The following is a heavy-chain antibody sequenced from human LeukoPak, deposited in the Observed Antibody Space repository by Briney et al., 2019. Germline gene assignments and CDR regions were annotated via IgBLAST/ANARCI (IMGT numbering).Heavy chain of an antibody. CDR2: IYYSGST. Sequence: PSETLSLTCTVSGGSISSYYWSWIRQPPGKGLEWIGYIYYSGSTNYNPSLKSRVTISVDTSKNQFSLKLSSVTAADTAVYYCAREAGGGIQLGAFDIWGQGTMVTVSS. D-gene: IGHD5-18*01. CDR3: AREAGGGIQLGAFDI. CDR1: GGSISSYY. V-gene: IGHV4-59*01. J-gene: IGHJ3*02.